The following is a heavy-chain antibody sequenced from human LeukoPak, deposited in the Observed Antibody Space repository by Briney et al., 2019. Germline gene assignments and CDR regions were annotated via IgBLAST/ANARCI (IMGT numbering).Heavy chain of an antibody. D-gene: IGHD3-10*01. CDR1: GFTFSDYY. V-gene: IGHV3-11*01. CDR3: ARGVGELSFDP. CDR2: ISSSGSTI. J-gene: IGHJ5*02. Sequence: PRGSLTLSCPASGFTFSDYYMSWLRQAPGKGLEWVSYISSSGSTIYYADAVKGRFTISRDNAKNSLYLQMNSLRGEDTAVYYCARGVGELSFDPWGQGTLVTVSS.